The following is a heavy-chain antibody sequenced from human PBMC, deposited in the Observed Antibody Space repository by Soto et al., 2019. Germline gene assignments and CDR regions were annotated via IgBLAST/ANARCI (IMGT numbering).Heavy chain of an antibody. Sequence: GGSLRLSCAASGFTFSSYSMNWVRQAPGKGLEWVSYISSSSSTIYYADSVKGRFTISRDNAKNSLYLQMNSLRAEDTAVYYCASASTFYCSGGSCDDYWGQGTLVTVSS. D-gene: IGHD2-15*01. CDR3: ASASTFYCSGGSCDDY. CDR1: GFTFSSYS. J-gene: IGHJ4*02. CDR2: ISSSSSTI. V-gene: IGHV3-48*01.